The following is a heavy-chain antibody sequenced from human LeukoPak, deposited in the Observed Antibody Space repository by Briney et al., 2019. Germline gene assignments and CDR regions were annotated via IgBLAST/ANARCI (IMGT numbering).Heavy chain of an antibody. Sequence: GGSLTLSCAGSGFTFSSYAMSWVRQAPGQGLEWVSVISDSGDYTSYADSVRGRFTISRDNSRDTLYLQMISLRPEDTAVYYCAKDTSIGKYCTNGVCSPFDYWGQGTLVTVSS. CDR2: ISDSGDYT. CDR1: GFTFSSYA. J-gene: IGHJ4*02. V-gene: IGHV3-23*01. CDR3: AKDTSIGKYCTNGVCSPFDY. D-gene: IGHD2-8*01.